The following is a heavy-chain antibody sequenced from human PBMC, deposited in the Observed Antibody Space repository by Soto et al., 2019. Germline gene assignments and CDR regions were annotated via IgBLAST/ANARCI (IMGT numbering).Heavy chain of an antibody. Sequence: QVQLQESGPGLVKPSETLSLTCTVSGGSISSYYWSWIRQPPGEGLEWVGYIHYNGSTNYNPSLVRRVPISVDPPKNQFSLKLSSVTAADTAMYYCARRTDGDYEVLWGRGTLVTVSS. CDR3: ARRTDGDYEVL. V-gene: IGHV4-59*01. CDR1: GGSISSYY. CDR2: IHYNGST. D-gene: IGHD4-17*01. J-gene: IGHJ2*01.